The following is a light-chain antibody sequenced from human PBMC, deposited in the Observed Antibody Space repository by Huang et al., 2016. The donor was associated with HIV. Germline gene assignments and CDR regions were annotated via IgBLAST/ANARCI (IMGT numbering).Light chain of an antibody. J-gene: IGKJ4*01. CDR1: QSIRSNY. Sequence: EIVLTQSPGTLSLSQGERATLSCRASQSIRSNYLAWYQQKPGQATRLLIYGASSRAAGIPDRLSGSGSGTEFILSISRLEPEDFAVYYCQQYGSSELTFGGGTKVEIK. V-gene: IGKV3-20*01. CDR3: QQYGSSELT. CDR2: GAS.